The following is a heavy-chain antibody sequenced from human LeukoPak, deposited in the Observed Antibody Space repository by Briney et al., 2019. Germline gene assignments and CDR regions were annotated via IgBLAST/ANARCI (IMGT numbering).Heavy chain of an antibody. CDR1: GGSISSYY. V-gene: IGHV4-34*01. J-gene: IGHJ4*02. D-gene: IGHD1-26*01. CDR2: INHSGST. CDR3: ARHGVGVDDY. Sequence: SETLSLTCTVSGGSISSYYWSWIRQPAGKGLEWIGEINHSGSTNYNPSLKSRVTISVDTSKNQFSLKLSSVTAADTAVYYCARHGVGVDDYWGQGTLVTVSS.